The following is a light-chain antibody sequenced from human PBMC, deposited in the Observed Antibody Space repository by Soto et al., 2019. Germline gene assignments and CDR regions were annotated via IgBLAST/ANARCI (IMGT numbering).Light chain of an antibody. CDR2: GAS. V-gene: IGKV3-15*01. CDR1: QSVSDN. CDR3: QRSNTWPYT. J-gene: IGKJ2*01. Sequence: EVVMTQSPATLSVSPGERATLSCRASQSVSDNLAWYQQKPGQAPRLLIYGASTRATGIPARFSGSGSGTVFTLTISSLHSEVFAVYYGQRSNTWPYTFGQGTKLNIK.